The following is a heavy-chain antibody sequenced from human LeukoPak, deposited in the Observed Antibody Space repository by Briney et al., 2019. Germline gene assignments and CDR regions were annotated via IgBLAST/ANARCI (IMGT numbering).Heavy chain of an antibody. V-gene: IGHV3-53*01. CDR3: ARDPNWGPGLGIDY. Sequence: GGSLRLSCAASGFTVSSNYMSWVRQAPGKGLEWVSVIYSGGSTYYADSVKGRFTISRDNSKNTLYLQMNSLRAEDTAVYYCARDPNWGPGLGIDYWGQGTLVTVSS. D-gene: IGHD7-27*01. CDR2: IYSGGST. J-gene: IGHJ4*02. CDR1: GFTVSSNY.